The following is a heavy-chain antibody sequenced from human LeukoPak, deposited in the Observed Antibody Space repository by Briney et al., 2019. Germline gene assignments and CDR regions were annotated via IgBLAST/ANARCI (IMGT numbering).Heavy chain of an antibody. CDR2: IYYSGST. V-gene: IGHV4-59*01. CDR3: ARNRDWYWFFDL. Sequence: SETLSLTCTVSGGSISSYYWSWIRQPPGKGLEWIGYIYYSGSTNYNPSLKSRVTISVDTSKNQFSLKLSSVTAADTAVYYCARNRDWYWFFDLWGRGTLVTVSS. CDR1: GGSISSYY. J-gene: IGHJ2*01. D-gene: IGHD1-14*01.